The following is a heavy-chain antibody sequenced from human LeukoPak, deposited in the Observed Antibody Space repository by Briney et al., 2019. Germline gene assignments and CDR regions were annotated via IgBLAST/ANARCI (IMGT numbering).Heavy chain of an antibody. D-gene: IGHD2-8*02. Sequence: PSETLSLTCTVSGDSISTYYWNWIRQPPGKGLEWIGYIYYSGSVVYNPSLKSRGTISLDTSKNQFSLKLSSVTAADTAVYYCAGHHPRNTVDFWGQGTLVTVSS. CDR2: IYYSGSV. CDR1: GDSISTYY. V-gene: IGHV4-59*08. J-gene: IGHJ4*02. CDR3: AGHHPRNTVDF.